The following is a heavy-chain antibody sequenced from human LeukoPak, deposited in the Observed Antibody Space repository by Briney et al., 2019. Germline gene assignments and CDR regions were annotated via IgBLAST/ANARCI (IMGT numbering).Heavy chain of an antibody. CDR2: INPNSGGT. V-gene: IGHV1-2*02. Sequence: GASVKVSCKASGYTFTGYYMHWVRQAPGQGLEWMGWINPNSGGTNYAQKFQGRVTMTRDTSISTAYMELSRLRSDDTAVYYCARDRYHYSSGWYGYWGQGTLVTVSS. CDR3: ARDRYHYSSGWYGY. D-gene: IGHD6-19*01. J-gene: IGHJ4*02. CDR1: GYTFTGYY.